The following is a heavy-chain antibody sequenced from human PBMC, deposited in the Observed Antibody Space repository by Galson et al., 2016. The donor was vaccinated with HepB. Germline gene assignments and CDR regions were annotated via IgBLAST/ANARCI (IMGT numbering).Heavy chain of an antibody. Sequence: SVKVSCKASGGTFNMYNINWVRQAPGHGLEWMGAIIPLFGKTNYTEKFRGRITISADQSTNTVYMELTSLRYEDTAVYYCARGFDYYILYYGMDVWGQGTKVTVS. D-gene: IGHD3-10*01. CDR3: ARGFDYYILYYGMDV. V-gene: IGHV1-69*13. CDR1: GGTFNMYN. J-gene: IGHJ6*02. CDR2: IIPLFGKT.